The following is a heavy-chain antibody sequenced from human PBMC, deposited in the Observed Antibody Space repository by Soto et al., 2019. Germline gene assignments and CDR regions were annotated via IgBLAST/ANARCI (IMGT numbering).Heavy chain of an antibody. D-gene: IGHD6-13*01. CDR3: AKDCRRLAVSGSAFDS. CDR1: GFTFNDYA. V-gene: IGHV3-23*01. CDR2: ISGRGGHS. J-gene: IGHJ4*02. Sequence: GGSLRLSCAASGFTFNDYAMAWVRQAPGKGLEWVSSISGRGGHSSYADSVNGRFTISRDSVKNMLSLDMSDLRAEDTAVYYCAKDCRRLAVSGSAFDSWGQGALVTVSS.